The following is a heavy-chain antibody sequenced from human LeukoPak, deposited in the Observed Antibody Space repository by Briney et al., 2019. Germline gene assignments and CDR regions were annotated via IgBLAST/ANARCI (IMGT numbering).Heavy chain of an antibody. V-gene: IGHV3-7*01. Sequence: GGSLRLSCVASGFTFSSYWMSWVRQAPGKGLEWVANIKQDGSEKYYVDSVKGRFTISRDNAKNSLYLQMNSLRAEDTAVYYCAREESSSSGYYFDYWGQGTLVTVSS. D-gene: IGHD6-6*01. CDR2: IKQDGSEK. CDR1: GFTFSSYW. J-gene: IGHJ4*02. CDR3: AREESSSSGYYFDY.